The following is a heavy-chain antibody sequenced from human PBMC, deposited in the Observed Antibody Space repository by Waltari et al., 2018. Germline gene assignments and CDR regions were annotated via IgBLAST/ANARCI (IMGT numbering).Heavy chain of an antibody. J-gene: IGHJ4*02. V-gene: IGHV3-30*18. D-gene: IGHD5-18*01. CDR3: AKDQIPGYSYGPGLGY. Sequence: QVQLVESGGGVVQPGRSLRLSCAASGFTFSSYGMHGARPAPGKGLEWVAVIWYDGSNKYYADSVKGRFTISRDNSKNTLYLQMNSLRAEDTAMYYCAKDQIPGYSYGPGLGYWGQGTLVTVSS. CDR1: GFTFSSYG. CDR2: IWYDGSNK.